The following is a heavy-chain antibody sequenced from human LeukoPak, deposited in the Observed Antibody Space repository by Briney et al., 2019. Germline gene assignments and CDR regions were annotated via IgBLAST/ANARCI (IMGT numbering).Heavy chain of an antibody. CDR3: ASRGGDSGSYYNWSDP. J-gene: IGHJ5*02. CDR2: IKQDGSEK. V-gene: IGHV3-7*01. D-gene: IGHD3-10*01. Sequence: GGSLRLSCAASGFTFSSYWMSWVRQAPGKGLEWVANIKQDGSEKYYVDSVKGRFTISRDNAKNSLYLQMNSLRAEDTAVYYCASRGGDSGSYYNWSDPWGQGTLVTVSS. CDR1: GFTFSSYW.